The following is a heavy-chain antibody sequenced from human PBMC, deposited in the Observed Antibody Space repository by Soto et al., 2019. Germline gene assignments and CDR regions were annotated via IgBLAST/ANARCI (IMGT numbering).Heavy chain of an antibody. CDR2: IFTIGTT. CDR1: GVTRSNYH. Sequence: XGALIVSCSASGVTRSNYHMNWARQAPGEGLEWVSTIFTIGTTYYSDSVKGRFTISRDNSKNTLYLQMDSLRVEDTAVYFCAKKFATPGGNFFHHWGQGDLVTVSS. D-gene: IGHD2-8*02. V-gene: IGHV3-23*01. CDR3: AKKFATPGGNFFHH. J-gene: IGHJ1*01.